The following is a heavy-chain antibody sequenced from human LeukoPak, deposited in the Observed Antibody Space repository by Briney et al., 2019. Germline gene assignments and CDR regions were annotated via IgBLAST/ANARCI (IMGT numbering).Heavy chain of an antibody. J-gene: IGHJ4*02. Sequence: VGSLRLSRAASAFTFSNNWTYPVCEAPGEGLVWVSRINNDGRTTSYADSVKGRFTISRDNAKSTLYLQMNSLRAEDTAVYFCARGDYVWGTYHYTLDYWGQGTLVTVSS. CDR2: INNDGRTT. D-gene: IGHD3-16*02. CDR1: AFTFSNNW. V-gene: IGHV3-74*01. CDR3: ARGDYVWGTYHYTLDY.